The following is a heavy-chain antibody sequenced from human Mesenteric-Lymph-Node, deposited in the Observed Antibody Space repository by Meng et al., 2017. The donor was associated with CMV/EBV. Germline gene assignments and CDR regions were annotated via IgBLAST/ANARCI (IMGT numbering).Heavy chain of an antibody. V-gene: IGHV3-23*01. CDR1: GFAFSGYA. Sequence: ESLKISCAASGFAFSGYAMNWFRQAPGKGLEWVSVITYGGDYTNYADSVRGRFTISRDNSKNMLYLHMNSLRVEDTAVYYCARETPGYFDYWGQGTVVTVSS. CDR2: ITYGGDYT. J-gene: IGHJ4*02. CDR3: ARETPGYFDY. D-gene: IGHD6-13*01.